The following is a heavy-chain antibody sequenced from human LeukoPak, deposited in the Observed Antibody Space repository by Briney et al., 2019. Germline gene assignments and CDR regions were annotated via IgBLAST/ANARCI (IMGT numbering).Heavy chain of an antibody. V-gene: IGHV3-23*01. CDR1: GFTFSSYA. CDR2: ISGSGGST. J-gene: IGHJ4*02. D-gene: IGHD3-10*01. CDR3: GGSGSYYNNDY. Sequence: PGGSLRLSCPASGFTFSSYAMSWVRQAPGKGLEWVSAISGSGGSTYYADSVKGRFTISRDNSKNTLYLQMNSLRAEDTAVYYCGGSGSYYNNDYWGQGTLVTVSS.